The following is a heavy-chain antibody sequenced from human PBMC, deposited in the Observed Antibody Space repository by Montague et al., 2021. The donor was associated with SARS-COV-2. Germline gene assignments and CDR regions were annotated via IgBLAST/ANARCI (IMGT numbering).Heavy chain of an antibody. D-gene: IGHD3-10*01. CDR3: AKDSYYYGLEYGMDV. V-gene: IGHV3-23*01. CDR1: GFTFSNSA. CDR2: SSGSDGGT. Sequence: GSLRLSCAASGFTFSNSAMNWVRQAPGKGLEWVSGSSGSDGGTHCADSVKGRFTISRDNSKNVLYLQMNSLRAEDTALYYCAKDSYYYGLEYGMDVWGQGTTVTVSS. J-gene: IGHJ6*02.